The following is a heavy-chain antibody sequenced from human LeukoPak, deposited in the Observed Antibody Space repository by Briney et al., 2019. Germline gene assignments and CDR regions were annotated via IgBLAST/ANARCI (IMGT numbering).Heavy chain of an antibody. CDR2: IYSGGST. J-gene: IGHJ4*02. CDR3: ASQQLGIDYFDY. CDR1: GFTVSSNY. V-gene: IGHV3-53*01. D-gene: IGHD7-27*01. Sequence: GGSLRLSCAASGFTVSSNYMSWVRQAPGKGLEWVSVIYSGGSTYYADSVKGRFTISRDNAKNTLYLQMNSLRAEDTAVYYCASQQLGIDYFDYWGQGTLVTVSS.